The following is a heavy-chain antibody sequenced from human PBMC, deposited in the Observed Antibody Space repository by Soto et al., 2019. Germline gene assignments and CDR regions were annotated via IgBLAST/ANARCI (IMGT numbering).Heavy chain of an antibody. CDR1: GFTFSSYA. CDR3: AKAPSPKLVRGVRFDY. V-gene: IGHV3-23*01. CDR2: ISGSGGST. Sequence: PGGSLRLSCAASGFTFSSYAMSWVRQAPGKGLEWVSAISGSGGSTYYADSVKGRFTISGDNSKNTLYLQMNSLRAEDTAVYYCAKAPSPKLVRGVRFDYWGQGTLVTVSS. D-gene: IGHD3-10*01. J-gene: IGHJ4*02.